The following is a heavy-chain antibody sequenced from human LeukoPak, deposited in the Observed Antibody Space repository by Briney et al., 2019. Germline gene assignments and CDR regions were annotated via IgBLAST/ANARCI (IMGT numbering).Heavy chain of an antibody. CDR3: ARGEVSASLYYFDF. J-gene: IGHJ4*02. V-gene: IGHV1-18*01. CDR2: VSGYTGNT. CDR1: GYTFTTYG. Sequence: ASVSVSFKTSGYTFTTYGVSWVRQAPGQGLDWMGWVSGYTGNTNYAERFQGRVTMTIDTSTSTVYMELTSLRSDDTAVYYCARGEVSASLYYFDFWGQGTLVTVS. D-gene: IGHD2-2*01.